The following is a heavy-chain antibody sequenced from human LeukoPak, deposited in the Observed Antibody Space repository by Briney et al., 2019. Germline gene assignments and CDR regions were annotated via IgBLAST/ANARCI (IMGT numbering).Heavy chain of an antibody. D-gene: IGHD3-22*01. CDR1: GYTLTELS. CDR2: FDPEDGET. Sequence: ASVKVSFKVSGYTLTELSMHWVRQAPGKGLEWMGGFDPEDGETIYAQKFQGRVTMTEDTSTDTAYMELSSLRSEDTAVYYCATRPYYDSSGYFDYWGQGTLVTVSS. J-gene: IGHJ4*02. V-gene: IGHV1-24*01. CDR3: ATRPYYDSSGYFDY.